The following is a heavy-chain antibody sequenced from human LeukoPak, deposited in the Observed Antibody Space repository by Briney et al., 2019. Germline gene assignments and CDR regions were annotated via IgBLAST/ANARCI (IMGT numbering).Heavy chain of an antibody. D-gene: IGHD1-26*01. Sequence: GGSLRLSCAASGFTFSSYWMSWVRQAPGKGLEWVANIKQDGSEKYYVDSVKGRFTISRDNAKNSLYLQMNSLRAEDTAVYYCARKPVRGLSYPPNYFDYWGQGTLVTVSS. CDR3: ARKPVRGLSYPPNYFDY. CDR2: IKQDGSEK. J-gene: IGHJ4*02. V-gene: IGHV3-7*05. CDR1: GFTFSSYW.